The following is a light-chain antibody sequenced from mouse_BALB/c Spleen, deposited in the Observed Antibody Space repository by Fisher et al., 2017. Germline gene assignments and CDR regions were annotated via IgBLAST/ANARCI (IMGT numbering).Light chain of an antibody. CDR2: EIS. CDR3: QQWSSNPPT. Sequence: IVMTQTPAIMSASPGEKVTMTCSASSSVSYMHWYQQKSGTSPKPWIYEISKLASGVPARFSGSGSGTSYSLTISSMEAEDAATYYCQQWSSNPPTFGAGTKLELK. CDR1: SSVSY. J-gene: IGKJ5*01. V-gene: IGKV4-59*01.